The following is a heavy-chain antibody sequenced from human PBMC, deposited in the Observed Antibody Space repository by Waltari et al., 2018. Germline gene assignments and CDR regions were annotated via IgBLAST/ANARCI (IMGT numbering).Heavy chain of an antibody. V-gene: IGHV3-23*03. Sequence: EVQLLESGGALVQPGGSLRLSCAASGFSFTSYAMVWVRQAPGKGLEWVLIIYSGGSTYYADSVKGRFTVSRDNSKNTLYLEMHSLRTEDTAVYYCARTGRGNHYDSSDFQYWGQGTLVTVSS. D-gene: IGHD3-22*01. J-gene: IGHJ1*01. CDR3: ARTGRGNHYDSSDFQY. CDR2: IYSGGST. CDR1: GFSFTSYA.